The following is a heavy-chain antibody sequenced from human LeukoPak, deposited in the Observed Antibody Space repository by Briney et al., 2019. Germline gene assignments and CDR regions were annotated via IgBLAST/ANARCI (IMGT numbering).Heavy chain of an antibody. Sequence: GGSLRLSCAASGFTFGSYAMSWVRQAPGKGLEWVSAISGSGGSTYYADSVKGRFTISRDNSKSTLYLQMNSLRAEDTAVYYCAKAQYSSGWGYYFDYWGQGTLVTVSS. CDR1: GFTFGSYA. CDR3: AKAQYSSGWGYYFDY. D-gene: IGHD6-19*01. CDR2: ISGSGGST. J-gene: IGHJ4*02. V-gene: IGHV3-23*01.